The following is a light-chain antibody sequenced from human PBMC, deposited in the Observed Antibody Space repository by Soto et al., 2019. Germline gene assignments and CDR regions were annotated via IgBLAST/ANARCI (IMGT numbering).Light chain of an antibody. CDR3: QQSYSIPPT. CDR1: QSITSS. CDR2: AAS. J-gene: IGKJ1*01. Sequence: DIQMTQSPSSLSASVGDRVTITCRASQSITSSLNWYQQKPGKAPKLLIYAASSLQSWVTSRFSGSGSGTDFTLTISSLQPEDFATFHCQQSYSIPPTFGQGTKVEVK. V-gene: IGKV1-39*01.